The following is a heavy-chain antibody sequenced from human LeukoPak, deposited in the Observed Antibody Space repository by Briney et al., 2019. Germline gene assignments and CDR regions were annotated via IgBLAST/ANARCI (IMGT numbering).Heavy chain of an antibody. D-gene: IGHD2-2*02. V-gene: IGHV3-21*04. J-gene: IGHJ5*02. CDR3: AKGCTSCYMRS. CDR1: GFTFSSYS. CDR2: ISSSSTYI. Sequence: GGSLRLSCAASGFTFSSYSMNWVRQAPGKGLEWVSSISSSSTYIYYADSVKGRFTISRDNSKNTLYLQMNSLRAEDTAVYYCAKGCTSCYMRSWGQGTLVTVSS.